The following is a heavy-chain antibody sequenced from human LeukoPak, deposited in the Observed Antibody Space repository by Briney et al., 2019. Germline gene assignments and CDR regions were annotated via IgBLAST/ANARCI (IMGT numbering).Heavy chain of an antibody. V-gene: IGHV1-2*06. CDR1: GYTFTRYY. Sequence: ASVKVSCKASGYTFTRYYMHWVRQAPGQGLEWMGRINPNSGGTNYAQKFQGRVTMTRDTSISTAYMELSRLRSDDTAVYYCARELELRRENDDYWGQGTLVTVSS. J-gene: IGHJ4*02. CDR2: INPNSGGT. D-gene: IGHD1-7*01. CDR3: ARELELRRENDDY.